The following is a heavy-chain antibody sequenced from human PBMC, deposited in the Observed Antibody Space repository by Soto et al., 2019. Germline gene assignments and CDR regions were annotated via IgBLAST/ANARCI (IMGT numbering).Heavy chain of an antibody. Sequence: SETLSLTCTVSGGSLSRYYWTWIRQPPGKGLEWIGNIHYTGSTNYNPSLKSRVTILLGTSTSQFSLKVSSVTAADTAVYYCARDLTISSTDGPLDPWGQGTLVTVSS. CDR3: ARDLTISSTDGPLDP. J-gene: IGHJ5*01. CDR1: GGSLSRYY. V-gene: IGHV4-59*01. D-gene: IGHD1-1*01. CDR2: IHYTGST.